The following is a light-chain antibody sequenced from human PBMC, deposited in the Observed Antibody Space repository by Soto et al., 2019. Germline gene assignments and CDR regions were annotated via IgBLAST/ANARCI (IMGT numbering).Light chain of an antibody. CDR3: QQYGSSGGIT. V-gene: IGKV3-20*01. CDR2: AAS. J-gene: IGKJ5*01. Sequence: VLTQSPLSLPVTPGQPATLSCRASQTVINNQLAWYQQTPGQAPRLLSYAASSRATGIPDRFSGSGSGTDFTLTITRLEPEDSAMYYCQQYGSSGGITFGHGTRLEIK. CDR1: QTVINNQ.